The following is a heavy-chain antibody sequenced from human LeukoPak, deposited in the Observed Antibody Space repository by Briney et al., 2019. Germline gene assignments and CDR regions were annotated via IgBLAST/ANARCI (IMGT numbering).Heavy chain of an antibody. Sequence: GGSLRLSCAASGFTFSSYAMSWVRQAPGKGLEWVSAISGSGGSTYYADSVKGRLTISRDNSKNTLYLQMNSLRAEDTAVYYCANSAGIAAAGYYFDYWGQGTLVTVSS. CDR3: ANSAGIAAAGYYFDY. CDR2: ISGSGGST. CDR1: GFTFSSYA. V-gene: IGHV3-23*01. D-gene: IGHD6-13*01. J-gene: IGHJ4*02.